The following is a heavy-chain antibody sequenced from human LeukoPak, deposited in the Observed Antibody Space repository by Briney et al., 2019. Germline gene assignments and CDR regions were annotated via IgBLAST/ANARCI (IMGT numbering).Heavy chain of an antibody. D-gene: IGHD2-2*01. CDR2: ISGNNDNP. Sequence: RASVKVSCKASGYTFSNFGISWVRQAPGQGLEWMGWISGNNDNPNYGQKFQGRLTVTTDSSTSTAYMELRNLRSDDTAVYYCASDGTSTDDYWGQGTLVTVSS. J-gene: IGHJ4*02. CDR3: ASDGTSTDDY. V-gene: IGHV1-18*01. CDR1: GYTFSNFG.